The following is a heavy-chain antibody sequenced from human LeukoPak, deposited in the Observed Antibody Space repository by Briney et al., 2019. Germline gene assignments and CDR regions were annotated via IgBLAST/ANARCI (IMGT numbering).Heavy chain of an antibody. CDR2: ISSGSSAI. D-gene: IGHD1-26*01. Sequence: PGGSLRLSCAASGFAFSASNMNWVRQAPEKGLEWVSSISSGSSAIYYADSVRGRFTISRDNAKKSLYLQMNSLRAEDTAVYYCARDLAGSGSPFDYWGQGTLVTVSS. CDR3: ARDLAGSGSPFDY. J-gene: IGHJ4*02. CDR1: GFAFSASN. V-gene: IGHV3-48*01.